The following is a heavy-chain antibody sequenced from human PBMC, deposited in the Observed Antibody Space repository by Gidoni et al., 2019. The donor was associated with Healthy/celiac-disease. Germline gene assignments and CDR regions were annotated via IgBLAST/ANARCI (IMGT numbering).Heavy chain of an antibody. J-gene: IGHJ6*02. D-gene: IGHD4-17*01. Sequence: EVQLVASGGGLVKPGGSLRLSCAASGFTFSTAWLNWVRQAPGKGLEWVGHIKSKTDGRTTDYAAPVKGRFSNSRDDTKATLYLQMNSVKAEDTAVYYCTTTRFSYGDAPRGYYYYGMDVWGQGTTVTVSS. CDR3: TTTRFSYGDAPRGYYYYGMDV. CDR2: IKSKTDGRTT. CDR1: GFTFSTAW. V-gene: IGHV3-15*07.